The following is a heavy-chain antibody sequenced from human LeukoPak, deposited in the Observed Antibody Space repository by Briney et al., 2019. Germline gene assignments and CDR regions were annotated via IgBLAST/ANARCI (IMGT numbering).Heavy chain of an antibody. CDR1: GFTFSTYG. CDR2: IWYDGSNK. J-gene: IGHJ4*02. V-gene: IGHV3-33*06. CDR3: AKEDLPAHYFDY. Sequence: GRSRRLSCAASGFTFSTYGIHWVRQAPGKGLEWVSVIWYDGSNKYYEDSVKGRFTISRDNSKNTLYLQMNSLRAEDTAVYYCAKEDLPAHYFDYWGQGTLVTVSS. D-gene: IGHD1-14*01.